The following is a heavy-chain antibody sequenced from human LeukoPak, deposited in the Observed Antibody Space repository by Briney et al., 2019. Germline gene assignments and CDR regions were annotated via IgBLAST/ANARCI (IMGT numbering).Heavy chain of an antibody. Sequence: GGSLRLSCAASGFTFSRYAMSWVRQAPGKGLEWVSAISGSGGSTYYADSVKGRFTISRDNSKNTLYLQMNSLRAEDTAVYYCAKGFGWFGELLDYFDYWGQGTLVTVSS. D-gene: IGHD3-10*01. V-gene: IGHV3-23*01. CDR2: ISGSGGST. CDR3: AKGFGWFGELLDYFDY. CDR1: GFTFSRYA. J-gene: IGHJ4*02.